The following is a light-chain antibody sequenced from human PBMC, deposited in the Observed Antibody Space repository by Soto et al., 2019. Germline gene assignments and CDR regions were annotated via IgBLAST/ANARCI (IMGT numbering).Light chain of an antibody. J-gene: IGKJ4*01. CDR1: QSLSFN. Sequence: EIVVTQSPATLSVSPWERATLSCRASQSLSFNLAWYQQKPGQAPRLLIYAASTRATGIPARFSGSGAGTEFTLTINSLQSEDFAVYYCQPYNNWPLTFGGGTKVDIK. V-gene: IGKV3-15*01. CDR3: QPYNNWPLT. CDR2: AAS.